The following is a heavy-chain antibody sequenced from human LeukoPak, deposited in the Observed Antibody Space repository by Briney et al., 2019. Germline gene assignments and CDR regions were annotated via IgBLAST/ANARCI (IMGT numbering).Heavy chain of an antibody. J-gene: IGHJ6*03. V-gene: IGHV3-53*01. D-gene: IGHD3-10*01. CDR1: GFTVSSNY. CDR2: IYSGGCT. CDR3: ASGSGSYRTPYYYMDV. Sequence: GGSLRLSCAASGFTVSSNYMSWVRQAPGKGLEWVSVIYSGGCTYYADSVKGRFTISRDNSKNTLYLQMNSLRAEDTAVYYCASGSGSYRTPYYYMDVWGTGTTETVSS.